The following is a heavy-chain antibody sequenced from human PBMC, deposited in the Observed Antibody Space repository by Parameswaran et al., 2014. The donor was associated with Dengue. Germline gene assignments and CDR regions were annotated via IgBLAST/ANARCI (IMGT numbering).Heavy chain of an antibody. CDR2: IYPGDSDT. V-gene: IGHV5-51*01. CDR3: ARPLRYSSGWYYFDY. D-gene: IGHD6-19*01. J-gene: IGHJ4*02. Sequence: VRQMPGKGLEWMGIIYPGDSDTRYSPSFQGQVTISADKSISTAYLQWSSLKASDTAMYYCARPLRYSSGWYYFDYWGQGTLVTVSS.